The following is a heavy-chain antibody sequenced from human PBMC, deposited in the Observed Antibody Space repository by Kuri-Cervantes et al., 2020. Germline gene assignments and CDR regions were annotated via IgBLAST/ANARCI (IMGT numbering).Heavy chain of an antibody. D-gene: IGHD2-15*01. CDR2: IWYDGSNK. CDR1: GFTFSSYG. J-gene: IGHJ4*02. CDR3: AKSPSFRGWPYHLDN. V-gene: IGHV3-30*02. Sequence: GGPLTLPRAASGFTFSSYGMHWVRQAPGKGLERVAVIWYDGSNKYYADSVKGRFTISRDNSKNPLYLQMNSLSGGDTAVYYCAKSPSFRGWPYHLDNWGQGSLVTVSS.